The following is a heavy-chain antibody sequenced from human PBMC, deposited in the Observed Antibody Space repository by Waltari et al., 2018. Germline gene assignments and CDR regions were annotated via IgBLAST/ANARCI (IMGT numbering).Heavy chain of an antibody. D-gene: IGHD3-10*01. J-gene: IGHJ4*02. CDR3: ARSGGVLIDF. V-gene: IGHV5-51*01. Sequence: EVQLVQSAAEVKKPGESLKISCKGSGYTFTNYWMAWVRQMPGKGLEWRGIIYPGDSDTRYSPAFQGQVTISADRSMRTAYLQWGSLKASDTAMYYCARSGGVLIDFWGQGTLVTVSS. CDR2: IYPGDSDT. CDR1: GYTFTNYW.